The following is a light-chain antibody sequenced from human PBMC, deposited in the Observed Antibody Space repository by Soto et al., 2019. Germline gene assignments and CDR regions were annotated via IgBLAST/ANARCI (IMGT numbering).Light chain of an antibody. V-gene: IGKV3-15*01. Sequence: DIVLTQSPATLPLSPGERATLSCRASQSVSNNLAWYQKKPGQPPRLRIYGASTEATNIPPRFSATRSGTDFTLTISSLRSEDFAVYYCQQYNSWPWTFDQGTKVEIK. J-gene: IGKJ1*01. CDR3: QQYNSWPWT. CDR2: GAS. CDR1: QSVSNN.